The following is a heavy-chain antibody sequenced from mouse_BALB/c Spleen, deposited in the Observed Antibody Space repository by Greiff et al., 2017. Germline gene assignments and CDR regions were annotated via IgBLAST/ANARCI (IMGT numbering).Heavy chain of an antibody. CDR2: IWAGGST. J-gene: IGHJ1*01. CDR1: GFSLTSYG. V-gene: IGHV2-9*02. CDR3: ARDSLYYGSSNWYFDV. D-gene: IGHD1-1*01. Sequence: VKLMESGPGLVAPSQSLSITCTVSGFSLTSYGVHWVRQPPGKGLEWLGVIWAGGSTNYNSALMSRLSISKDNSKSQVFLKMNSLHTDDTAMYYCARDSLYYGSSNWYFDVWGAGTTVTVSS.